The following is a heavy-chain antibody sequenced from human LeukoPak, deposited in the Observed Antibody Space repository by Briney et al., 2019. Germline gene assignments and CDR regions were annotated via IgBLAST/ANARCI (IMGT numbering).Heavy chain of an antibody. J-gene: IGHJ4*02. Sequence: KSSETLSLTCGVYGGSFSDYYWSWIRQPPGKGLEWIGEINHSGSTNYNPSLKSRVTISVDTSKNQFSLKLSSVTAADTAVYYCAREPRRGYSYGYARGQGTLVTVSS. CDR3: AREPRRGYSYGYA. D-gene: IGHD5-18*01. CDR2: INHSGST. V-gene: IGHV4-34*01. CDR1: GGSFSDYY.